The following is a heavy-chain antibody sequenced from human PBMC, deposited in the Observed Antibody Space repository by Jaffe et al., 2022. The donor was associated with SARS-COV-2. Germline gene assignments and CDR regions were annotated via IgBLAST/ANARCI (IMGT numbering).Heavy chain of an antibody. CDR1: GFTFSSFA. D-gene: IGHD3-10*01. V-gene: IGHV3-23*01. CDR3: VKGGHPLVKGYGLDV. CDR2: LSGSGDST. J-gene: IGHJ6*02. Sequence: EVQLLESGGGLVQPGGSLRLSCVASGFTFSSFAMNWVRQAPGKGLEWVSGLSGSGDSTYYADSVKGRFTISRDNSKNTLCLQMDSLRAEDTAVYSCVKGGHPLVKGYGLDVWGQGTTVTVSS.